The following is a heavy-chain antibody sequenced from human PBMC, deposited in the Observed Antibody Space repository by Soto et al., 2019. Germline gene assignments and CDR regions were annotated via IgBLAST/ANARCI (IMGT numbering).Heavy chain of an antibody. V-gene: IGHV4-59*08. CDR3: ARLIYYDFWSGPRGDYYYYMDV. J-gene: IGHJ6*03. Sequence: SETLSLTCTVSGGSISSYYWSWIRQPPGKGLEWIGYIYYSGSTNYNPSLKSRVTISVDTSKNQFSLKLSSVTAADTAVYYCARLIYYDFWSGPRGDYYYYMDVWGKGTTVTVSS. D-gene: IGHD3-3*01. CDR1: GGSISSYY. CDR2: IYYSGST.